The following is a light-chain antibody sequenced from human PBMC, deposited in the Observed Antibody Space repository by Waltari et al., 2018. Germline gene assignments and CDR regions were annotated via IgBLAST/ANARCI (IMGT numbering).Light chain of an antibody. J-gene: IGLJ2*01. CDR3: SSYAGSDTFVV. Sequence: QSALTQPRSVSGSPGQSVTISCIGTSGHVGGYNYVSRYQHQSGQAPKLIIYDINKRPSGVPDRFSGSRSGNTASLTISRLQAEDEADYYCSSYAGSDTFVVLGGGTKVTVL. CDR2: DIN. CDR1: SGHVGGYNY. V-gene: IGLV2-11*01.